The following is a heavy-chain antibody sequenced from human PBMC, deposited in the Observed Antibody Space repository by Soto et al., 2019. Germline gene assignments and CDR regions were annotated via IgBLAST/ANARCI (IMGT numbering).Heavy chain of an antibody. CDR3: ARGDAYKIVATTYYGMDV. CDR2: IIPVFGTA. V-gene: IGHV1-69*12. Sequence: QVQLVQSGAEVKKPGSSVKVSCKASGGSLSNYGISWVRQAPGQGLEWMGGIIPVFGTANYAQKFQGRVTNTEKESTSIVYMDVFSLRSEATAVYYCARGDAYKIVATTYYGMDVWGKGTKGNVSS. CDR1: GGSLSNYG. J-gene: IGHJ6*01. D-gene: IGHD3-16*01.